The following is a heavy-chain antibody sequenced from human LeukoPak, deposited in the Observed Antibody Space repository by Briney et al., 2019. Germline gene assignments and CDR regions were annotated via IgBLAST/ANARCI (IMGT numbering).Heavy chain of an antibody. J-gene: IGHJ4*02. CDR2: ISSTGSTI. CDR3: ARIPRYCSGGSCYGSGY. CDR1: GFTFSSYE. D-gene: IGHD2-15*01. Sequence: PGGSLRLSCAASGFTFSSYEVNWVRQAPGKGLEWVSYISSTGSTIYYADSVKGRFTISRDNAKNSLHLQMDSLRAEDTAVYYCARIPRYCSGGSCYGSGYWGQGTLVTVSS. V-gene: IGHV3-48*03.